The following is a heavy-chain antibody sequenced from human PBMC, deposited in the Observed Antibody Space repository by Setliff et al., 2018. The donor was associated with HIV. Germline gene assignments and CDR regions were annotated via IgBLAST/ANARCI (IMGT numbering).Heavy chain of an antibody. CDR1: GGSISNYY. Sequence: SETLSLTCTVSGGSISNYYWTWIRQPPGKGLEWIGYIYSSGSTNFNPSLKSRVTMSVDTAKNHFSLMLTPLTVADPAVYYCARGGGTGSFDYWGQGTLVTVSS. V-gene: IGHV4-4*09. CDR2: IYSSGST. D-gene: IGHD3-16*01. CDR3: ARGGGTGSFDY. J-gene: IGHJ4*02.